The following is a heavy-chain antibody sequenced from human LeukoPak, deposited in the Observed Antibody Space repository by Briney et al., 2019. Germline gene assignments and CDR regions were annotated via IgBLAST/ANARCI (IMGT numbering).Heavy chain of an antibody. V-gene: IGHV4-4*02. CDR1: GGSISSSNW. CDR2: IYHSGNT. J-gene: IGHJ6*02. CDR3: ARHVPYYDSDFSAWGMDV. Sequence: SGTLSLTCAVSGGSISSSNWWSWVRQPPGKGLEWIGEIYHSGNTNYNPSLKSRVTMSVDKSKNQFSPNLNSVTAADTAVYYCARHVPYYDSDFSAWGMDVWGQGTTVTVSS. D-gene: IGHD3-16*01.